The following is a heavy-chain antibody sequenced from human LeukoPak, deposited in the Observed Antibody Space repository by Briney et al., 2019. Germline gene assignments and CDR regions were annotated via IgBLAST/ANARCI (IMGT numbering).Heavy chain of an antibody. CDR1: GFTFSSYS. Sequence: GGSLRLSCAASGFTFSSYSMNWVRQAPGKGLEWVSYISSSSSTIYYADSVKGRFTISRDNAKNSLYLQMNSLRAEDTAVYYCARESATVTYEGYYYGMDVWGQGTTVTVSS. D-gene: IGHD4-17*01. J-gene: IGHJ6*02. V-gene: IGHV3-48*04. CDR3: ARESATVTYEGYYYGMDV. CDR2: ISSSSSTI.